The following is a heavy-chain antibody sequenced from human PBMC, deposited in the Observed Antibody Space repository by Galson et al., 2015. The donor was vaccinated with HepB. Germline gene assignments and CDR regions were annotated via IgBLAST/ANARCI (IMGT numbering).Heavy chain of an antibody. D-gene: IGHD6-13*01. J-gene: IGHJ6*02. CDR1: GGSISSYY. V-gene: IGHV4-59*08. CDR2: IYYSGST. Sequence: SETLSLTCTVSGGSISSYYWSWIRQPPGKGLEWIGYIYYSGSTNYNPSLKSRVTISVDTSKNQFSLKLSSVTAADTAVYYCARLSPLAAAGNLFDPWGWVVAYMVSPRYYGMDVWGQGTTVTVSS. CDR3: ARLSPLAAAGNLFDPWGWVVAYMVSPRYYGMDV.